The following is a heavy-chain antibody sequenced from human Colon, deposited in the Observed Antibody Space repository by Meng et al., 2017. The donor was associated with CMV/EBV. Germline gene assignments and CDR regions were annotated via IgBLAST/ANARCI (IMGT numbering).Heavy chain of an antibody. CDR3: ARAPGQMTPFEY. J-gene: IGHJ4*02. Sequence: CKASGYTFSSYHMHWVRQAPGQGLEWMGIINPTGGTTHYAQRFQGRVTLTRDTSTSTVYMELRSLRSEDTAVYYCARAPGQMTPFEYWGQGSLVTVSS. CDR1: GYTFSSYH. CDR2: INPTGGTT. V-gene: IGHV1-46*01.